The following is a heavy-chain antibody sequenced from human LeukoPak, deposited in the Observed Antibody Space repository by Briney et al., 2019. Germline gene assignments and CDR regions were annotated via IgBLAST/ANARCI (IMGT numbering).Heavy chain of an antibody. V-gene: IGHV3-74*01. J-gene: IGHJ4*02. D-gene: IGHD6-19*01. CDR2: INSDGSST. CDR1: GFTFSSYW. Sequence: GGTLRLSCAASGFTFSSYWMHWVRQAPGKGLVWVSRINSDGSSTSYVDSVKGRFTISRDNAKNTLYLQMNSLRAEDTAVYYCASSGWSSPFDYWGQGTLVTVSS. CDR3: ASSGWSSPFDY.